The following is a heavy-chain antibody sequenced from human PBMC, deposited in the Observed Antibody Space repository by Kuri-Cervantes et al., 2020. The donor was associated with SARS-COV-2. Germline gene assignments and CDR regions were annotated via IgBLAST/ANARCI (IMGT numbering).Heavy chain of an antibody. D-gene: IGHD1-26*01. CDR3: AKSITWELDLSDY. Sequence: GESLKISCAASGFTFSSYGMHWVRQAPGKGLEWVAFIRYDGSNRYYADSVKGRFTISRDNSKNTLYLQMNSLGAEDTAVYYCAKSITWELDLSDYWGQGTRVTVSS. CDR1: GFTFSSYG. CDR2: IRYDGSNR. V-gene: IGHV3-30*02. J-gene: IGHJ4*02.